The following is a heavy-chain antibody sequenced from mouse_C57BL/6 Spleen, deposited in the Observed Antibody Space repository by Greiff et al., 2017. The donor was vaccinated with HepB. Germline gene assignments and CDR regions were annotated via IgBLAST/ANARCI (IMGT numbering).Heavy chain of an antibody. D-gene: IGHD2-3*01. CDR3: ARDAHDGSFAY. J-gene: IGHJ3*01. V-gene: IGHV7-1*01. CDR1: GFTFSDFY. CDR2: SRNKANDYTT. Sequence: EVHLVESGGGLVQSGRSLRLSCATSGFTFSDFYMEWVRQAPGKGLEWIAASRNKANDYTTEYSASVKGRFIVSRDTSQSILYLQMNALRAEDTAIYYCARDAHDGSFAYWGQGTLVTVSA.